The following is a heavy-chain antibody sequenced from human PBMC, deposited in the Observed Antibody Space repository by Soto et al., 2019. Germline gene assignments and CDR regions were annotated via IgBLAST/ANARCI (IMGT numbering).Heavy chain of an antibody. D-gene: IGHD2-21*02. CDR1: GGSISSYY. CDR3: ARDLWGYCGADCYPLDV. Sequence: PSETLSLTCTVSGGSISSYYWSWIRQPPGKGLELIGYMYNTGSTIYNPSLKSRVTISVDTSKNQFSLKLNSVTAADTAVYYCARDLWGYCGADCYPLDVWGQGTTVT. V-gene: IGHV4-59*01. J-gene: IGHJ6*02. CDR2: MYNTGST.